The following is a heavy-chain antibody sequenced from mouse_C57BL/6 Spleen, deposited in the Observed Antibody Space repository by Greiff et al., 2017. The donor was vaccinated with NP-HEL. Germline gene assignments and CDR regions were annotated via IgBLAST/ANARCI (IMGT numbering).Heavy chain of an antibody. J-gene: IGHJ2*01. Sequence: VQLKESGAELVRPGASVKLSCTASGFTIKDYYMHWVKQRPEQGLEWIGRIDPEDGDNEYAPKFQGKATMTADTSSNTAYLQPSSLTSEDTAVYYCTPHYGYDSGYFDYWGQGTTLTVSS. D-gene: IGHD2-2*01. V-gene: IGHV14-1*01. CDR1: GFTIKDYY. CDR2: IDPEDGDN. CDR3: TPHYGYDSGYFDY.